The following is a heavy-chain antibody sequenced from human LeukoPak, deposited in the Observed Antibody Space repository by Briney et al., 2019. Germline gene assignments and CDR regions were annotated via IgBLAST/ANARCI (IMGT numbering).Heavy chain of an antibody. J-gene: IGHJ4*02. CDR3: ASDSSGWYGGDY. Sequence: IGEINHSGSTNYNPSLKSRVTISVDTSKNQFSLKLSSVTAADTAVYYCASDSSGWYGGDYWGQGTLVTVSS. D-gene: IGHD6-19*01. CDR2: INHSGST. V-gene: IGHV4-34*01.